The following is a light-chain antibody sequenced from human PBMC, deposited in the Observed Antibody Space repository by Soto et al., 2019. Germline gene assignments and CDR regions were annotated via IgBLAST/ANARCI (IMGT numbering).Light chain of an antibody. CDR3: CSYAGDNIPYI. CDR2: EST. J-gene: IGLJ1*01. CDR1: NRDVGSYNS. V-gene: IGLV2-23*01. Sequence: QSVLTQTASVSGSPGQAITISCTGTNRDVGSYNSVSWYQQYPDQAPKLLIYESTKRPSGVSHRFSASKSGNTASLTISALQAEDEADYYCCSYAGDNIPYIFXTGTKVTVL.